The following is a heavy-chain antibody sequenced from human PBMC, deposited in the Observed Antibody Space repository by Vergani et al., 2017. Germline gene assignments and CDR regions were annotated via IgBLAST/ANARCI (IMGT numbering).Heavy chain of an antibody. CDR1: GFTFSSSA. V-gene: IGHV3-23*01. J-gene: IGHJ4*02. CDR2: ISGSGGST. CDR3: TIALGYCSSIGCHTGPDY. Sequence: EVQLLESGGGLVQPGGSLRLSCAASGFTFSSSAMSWVRQIPGKGLQWVSTISGSGGSTYYADSVKGRFTIARDNSKNILYLQMNSLRADDTAAYYWTIALGYCSSIGCHTGPDYWGQGPLVTVSS. D-gene: IGHD2-2*02.